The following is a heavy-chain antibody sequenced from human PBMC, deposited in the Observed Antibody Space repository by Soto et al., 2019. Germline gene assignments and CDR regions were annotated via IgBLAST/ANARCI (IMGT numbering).Heavy chain of an antibody. CDR3: ARARKGSGSDYYYHYGMDV. D-gene: IGHD3-3*01. J-gene: IGHJ6*04. V-gene: IGHV4-34*01. Sequence: SETLSLTCSVYGRSFSDYYWSWIRQPPGKGLEWIGEINHSGSTNYNPSLKSRVTISVHTSKNQFSLKLSSVTAADTAVYYCARARKGSGSDYYYHYGMDVWGKGTTVTVSS. CDR2: INHSGST. CDR1: GRSFSDYY.